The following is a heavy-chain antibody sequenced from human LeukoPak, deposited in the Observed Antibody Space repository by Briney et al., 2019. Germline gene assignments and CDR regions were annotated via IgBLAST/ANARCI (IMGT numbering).Heavy chain of an antibody. D-gene: IGHD6-13*01. CDR2: MNPNSGNT. J-gene: IGHJ4*02. CDR1: GGTFSSYA. V-gene: IGHV1-8*03. Sequence: ASVKVSCKASGGTFSSYAISWVRQAPGQGLEWMGWMNPNSGNTGYEQKFQGRVAITRNTSISTAYMELSSLRSEDTAVYFCARDQGSLTRSWYTGYWGQGTQVTVSS. CDR3: ARDQGSLTRSWYTGY.